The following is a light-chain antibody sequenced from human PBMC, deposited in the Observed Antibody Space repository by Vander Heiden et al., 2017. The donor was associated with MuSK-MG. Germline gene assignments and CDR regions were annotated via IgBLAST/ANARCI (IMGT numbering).Light chain of an antibody. Sequence: DIVMTQSPDSLAVSLGERATINCKSSQSLSYRSRSKNYLAWYQQRPGQPPKLLISWASTRESGVPDRFSGSGSGTDFTLTISSLQAEDVAIYYCQQYSSTPNTFGQGTKLEIK. V-gene: IGKV4-1*01. CDR2: WAS. CDR1: QSLSYRSRSKNY. CDR3: QQYSSTPNT. J-gene: IGKJ2*01.